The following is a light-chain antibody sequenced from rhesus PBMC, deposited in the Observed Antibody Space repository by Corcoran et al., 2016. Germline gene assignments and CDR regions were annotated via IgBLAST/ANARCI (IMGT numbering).Light chain of an antibody. CDR1: QGFSSG. CDR2: KAS. CDR3: PQYHSAAYS. V-gene: IGKV1-21*01. Sequence: DIQMTQSPSSLSASVGDRVTITCRASQGFSSGLAWYQQKPGKAPKLLIYKASSLQSGVPSRCSGSGYWTDFTLTIHSLQPEAFATYCCPQYHSAAYSFGPGTKVGMK. J-gene: IGKJ2*01.